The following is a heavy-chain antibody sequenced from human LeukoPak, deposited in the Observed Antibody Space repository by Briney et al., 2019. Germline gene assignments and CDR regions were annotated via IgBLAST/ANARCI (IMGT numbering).Heavy chain of an antibody. CDR3: ASPVGAATVRAFDI. D-gene: IGHD1-26*01. V-gene: IGHV3-72*01. J-gene: IGHJ3*02. CDR2: TRNEANIYTT. Sequence: GGSLRLSCAASGFIFSDHYMDWVRQAPGKGLEWVGRTRNEANIYTTKYAASVKGRFTISRDDSKNSLYLQMNSLKTEDTAVYYCASPVGAATVRAFDIWGQGTMVTVSS. CDR1: GFIFSDHY.